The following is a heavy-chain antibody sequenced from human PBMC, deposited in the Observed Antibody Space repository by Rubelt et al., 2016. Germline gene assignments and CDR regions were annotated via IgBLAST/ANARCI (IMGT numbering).Heavy chain of an antibody. CDR3: AREYSSSAMDV. J-gene: IGHJ6*02. V-gene: IGHV1-69*01. CDR1: GGTFSSYA. D-gene: IGHD6-6*01. CDR2: IIPIFGTA. Sequence: QVQLVQSGAEVKKPGSSVKVSCKASGGTFSSYAISWVRQAPGQGLEWLGGIIPIFGTASYAQEFQGGVRITADESAGTAYMGLSSLRSEETAVYYCAREYSSSAMDVWGQGTTGTVSS.